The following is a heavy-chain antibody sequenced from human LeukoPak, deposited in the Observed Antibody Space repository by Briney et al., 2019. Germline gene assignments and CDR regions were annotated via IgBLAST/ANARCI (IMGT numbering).Heavy chain of an antibody. CDR1: GFTFDDYG. CDR3: AKDRYYDSSGILDY. V-gene: IGHV3-20*04. J-gene: IGHJ4*02. Sequence: GGSLILSCAASGFTFDDYGMSWVRQGPGKGLEWVSGVNWNGGSTAYADSLKGRFTISRDNAKNSLYLQINSLRAEDTALYYCAKDRYYDSSGILDYWGQGTLVTVSS. D-gene: IGHD3-22*01. CDR2: VNWNGGST.